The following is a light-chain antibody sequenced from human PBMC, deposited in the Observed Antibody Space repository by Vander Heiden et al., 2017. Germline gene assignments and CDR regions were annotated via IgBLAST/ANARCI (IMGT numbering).Light chain of an antibody. CDR3: AAWDDSLSGPL. CDR1: SSNIGSNY. CDR2: RNN. V-gene: IGLV1-47*01. J-gene: IGLJ2*01. Sequence: QSVLTQPPSASGTPGQRVTLSCSGSSSNIGSNYVYWYQQLPGTAPKLLIYRNNQRPSGVPDRFSGSKSGTSASLAISGLRSEEEADYYCAAWDDSLSGPLFGGGTKLTVL.